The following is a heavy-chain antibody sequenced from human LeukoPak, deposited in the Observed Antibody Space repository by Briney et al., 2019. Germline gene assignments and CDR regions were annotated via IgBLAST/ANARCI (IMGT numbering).Heavy chain of an antibody. D-gene: IGHD2-15*01. V-gene: IGHV1-69*05. J-gene: IGHJ1*01. CDR3: ARVACSGGSCYFEYFQH. Sequence: SVKVSCKASGGTFSSYAISWVRQAPGQGLEWMGGIIPIFGTANYAQKFQGRVTITTDESTSTAYMELSSLRSEDTAVYYCARVACSGGSCYFEYFQHWGQGTLVTVS. CDR1: GGTFSSYA. CDR2: IIPIFGTA.